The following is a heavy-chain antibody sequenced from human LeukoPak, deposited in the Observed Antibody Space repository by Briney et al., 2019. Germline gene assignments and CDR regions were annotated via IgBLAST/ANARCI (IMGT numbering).Heavy chain of an antibody. CDR3: ARGVISPLISGPDY. J-gene: IGHJ4*02. CDR2: INHSGST. V-gene: IGHV4-34*01. CDR1: DGSFSGYY. Sequence: PSETLSLTCAVYDGSFSGYYWSWIRQPPGKGLEWIGEINHSGSTNYNPSLKSRVTISVDTSKNQFSLKLSSVTAADTAVYYCARGVISPLISGPDYWGQGTLVTVSS. D-gene: IGHD3/OR15-3a*01.